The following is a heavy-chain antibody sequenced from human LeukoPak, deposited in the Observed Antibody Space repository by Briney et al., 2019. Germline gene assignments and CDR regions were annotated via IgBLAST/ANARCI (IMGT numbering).Heavy chain of an antibody. Sequence: GGSLRLSCAASGFTFSSYAMSWVRQAPGKGPEWVSAISGSGGSTYYADSVKGRFTISRDNSKNTLYLQMNGLRAEDTAVYYCAKDRPPTIFFGYWGQGTLVTVSS. D-gene: IGHD3-3*01. CDR2: ISGSGGST. J-gene: IGHJ4*02. CDR1: GFTFSSYA. CDR3: AKDRPPTIFFGY. V-gene: IGHV3-23*01.